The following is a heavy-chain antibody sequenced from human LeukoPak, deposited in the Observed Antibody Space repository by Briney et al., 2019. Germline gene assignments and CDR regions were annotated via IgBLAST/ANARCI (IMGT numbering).Heavy chain of an antibody. Sequence: ASVKVSCKVSGYTLTELSMHWVRQAPGNGLEWMGGFDPEDGETIYAQKFQGRVTMTEDTSTDTAYMELSSLRSEDTAVYYCATAVYSSSSSPCFDPRGQGTLVTVSS. V-gene: IGHV1-24*01. CDR3: ATAVYSSSSSPCFDP. J-gene: IGHJ5*02. CDR2: FDPEDGET. CDR1: GYTLTELS. D-gene: IGHD6-6*01.